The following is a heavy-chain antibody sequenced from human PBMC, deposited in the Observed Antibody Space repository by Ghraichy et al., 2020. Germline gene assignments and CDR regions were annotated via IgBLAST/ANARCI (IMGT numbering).Heavy chain of an antibody. CDR2: TSYDGSNK. CDR3: AKERDTSGYYSFRGDYYGMDV. V-gene: IGHV3-30*18. D-gene: IGHD3-22*01. J-gene: IGHJ6*02. Sequence: GGSLTLSCAASGFTFSRYGMHWVRQAPGKGLEWVAVTSYDGSNKFYGGSVQGRFTISRDNSKNTLYLQMNYLRPEDTAVYYCAKERDTSGYYSFRGDYYGMDVWGQGTTVTVSS. CDR1: GFTFSRYG.